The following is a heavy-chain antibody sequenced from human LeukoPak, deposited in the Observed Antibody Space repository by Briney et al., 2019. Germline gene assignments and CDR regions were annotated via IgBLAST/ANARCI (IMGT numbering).Heavy chain of an antibody. Sequence: ASVKVSCKASGYTFTGYYMHWVRQAPGQGVEWMGWINPNSGGTNYAQKFQGRVTMTRDTSISTAYMELSRLRSDDTAVYYCARDLPFYDFWSGWRNYYYYFGMDVWGQGTTVTVSS. V-gene: IGHV1-2*02. D-gene: IGHD3-3*01. CDR1: GYTFTGYY. CDR2: INPNSGGT. CDR3: ARDLPFYDFWSGWRNYYYYFGMDV. J-gene: IGHJ6*02.